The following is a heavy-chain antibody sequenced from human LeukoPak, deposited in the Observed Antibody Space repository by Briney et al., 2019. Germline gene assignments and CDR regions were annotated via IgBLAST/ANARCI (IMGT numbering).Heavy chain of an antibody. CDR2: ITISSDFI. D-gene: IGHD3-9*01. CDR1: GFSLSSYS. Sequence: GGSLRRSCAASGFSLSSYSMNWVRQAPGKGLEWVSSITISSDFIYYADSVKGRFTISRDNAMSSLFLQMNSLRAEDTAVYFCARDGHGDGFLTGYSYFGMDVWGQGTTVTVSS. CDR3: ARDGHGDGFLTGYSYFGMDV. J-gene: IGHJ6*02. V-gene: IGHV3-21*01.